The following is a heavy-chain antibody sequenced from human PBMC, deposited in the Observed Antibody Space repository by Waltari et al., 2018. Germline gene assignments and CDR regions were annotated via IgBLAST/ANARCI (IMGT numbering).Heavy chain of an antibody. CDR3: ARDWAAVADYYFDY. CDR1: GGSISSYY. J-gene: IGHJ4*02. D-gene: IGHD6-19*01. V-gene: IGHV4-4*07. Sequence: QVQLQESGPGLVKPSETLSLTCTVSGGSISSYYWSWIRQPAGKGLEWIGRIYSSGSTNYNPSLRSRVTISVDTSKNQFSLKLNSVTAADTAVYYCARDWAAVADYYFDYWGQGTLVTVSS. CDR2: IYSSGST.